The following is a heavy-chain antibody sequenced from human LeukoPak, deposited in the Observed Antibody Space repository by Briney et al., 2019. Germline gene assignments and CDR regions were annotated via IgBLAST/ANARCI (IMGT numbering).Heavy chain of an antibody. Sequence: GGSLRLSCAASGFTFSNSAMSWVRQAPGKGLEWVSTLSGSGITTYYADSVKGRFAISRDNSKNTLYLQMNSLRAEDTAVYYCAKGIYSSGWSYVDYWGHGGLVTVSS. D-gene: IGHD6-19*01. J-gene: IGHJ4*01. CDR3: AKGIYSSGWSYVDY. V-gene: IGHV3-23*01. CDR1: GFTFSNSA. CDR2: LSGSGITT.